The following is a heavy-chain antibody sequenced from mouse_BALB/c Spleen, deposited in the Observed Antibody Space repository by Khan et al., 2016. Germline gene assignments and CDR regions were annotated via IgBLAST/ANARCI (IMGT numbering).Heavy chain of an antibody. V-gene: IGHV9-3-1*01. J-gene: IGHJ1*01. Sequence: QIQLVQSGPELKKPGKTVKISCKASGYTFTNYGMNWVKQAPGKGLKWMGWINTYSGESTYADDFKGRFAFSLETSANTAYLQINNLKNEDTATYFFARYRYYYGSSRYFDVWGAGTTVTVSS. CDR2: INTYSGES. CDR1: GYTFTNYG. D-gene: IGHD1-1*01. CDR3: ARYRYYYGSSRYFDV.